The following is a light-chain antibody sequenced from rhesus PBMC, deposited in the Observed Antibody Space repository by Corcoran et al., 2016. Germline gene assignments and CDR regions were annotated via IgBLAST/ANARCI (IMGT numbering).Light chain of an antibody. J-gene: IGKJ1*01. CDR3: LQYNSDPWT. CDR1: QGISTY. Sequence: DIQMTQSPSSLSASVGDRVTITCRASQGISTYLNWYQQKPGKAPKRLIYAASSLESGVPSRFSGSGSGTVFTLTISSLQPEDFATYYCLQYNSDPWTFGQGTKVEIK. V-gene: IGKV1-43*02. CDR2: AAS.